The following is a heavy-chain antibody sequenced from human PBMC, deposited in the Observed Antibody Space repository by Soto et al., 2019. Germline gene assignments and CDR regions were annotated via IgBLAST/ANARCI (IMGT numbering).Heavy chain of an antibody. CDR2: IDPSDSYT. Sequence: GESLKISCKGSGYSFTSYWISWVRQMPGKGLEWMGRIDPSDSYTNYSPSFQGHVTISADKSICTAYLQWSSLKASDTAMHYCARQRGSGSSWYVGYYGMDVWGQGTTVTVSS. CDR1: GYSFTSYW. V-gene: IGHV5-10-1*01. J-gene: IGHJ6*02. D-gene: IGHD6-13*01. CDR3: ARQRGSGSSWYVGYYGMDV.